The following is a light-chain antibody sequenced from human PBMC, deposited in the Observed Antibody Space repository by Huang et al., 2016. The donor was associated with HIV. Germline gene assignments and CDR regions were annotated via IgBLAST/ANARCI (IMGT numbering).Light chain of an antibody. CDR3: QQYGRSPLT. J-gene: IGKJ4*01. CDR1: QSVSNSY. CDR2: GAS. V-gene: IGKV3-20*01. Sequence: ELVLTQSPGTLSLSPAERATLSCRASQSVSNSYLAWDQQEPGQAPMLLIYGASNRATGIPDRFSGSGSGTDLTLTISRLEPEDFAVYYCQQYGRSPLTFGGGTKVEIK.